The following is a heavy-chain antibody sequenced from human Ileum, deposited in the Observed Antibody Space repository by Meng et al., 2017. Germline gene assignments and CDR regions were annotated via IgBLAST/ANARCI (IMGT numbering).Heavy chain of an antibody. CDR1: GGSVSSSGYQ. Sequence: VQLQGSAPGRVRTSETLSLICAVAGGSVSSSGYQWGWIRQPPGKGLEWIGYASTNYNPSLKSRVTISVDTSKNQFSLKLTSVTAADTAVYYCARDHWGSLDYWGQGVLVTVSS. V-gene: IGHV4-61*08. CDR2: AST. CDR3: ARDHWGSLDY. J-gene: IGHJ4*02. D-gene: IGHD7-27*01.